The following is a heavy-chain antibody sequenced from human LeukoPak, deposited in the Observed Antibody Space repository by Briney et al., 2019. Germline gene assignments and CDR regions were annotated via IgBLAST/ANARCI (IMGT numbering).Heavy chain of an antibody. CDR3: AKDLGLRGIYGPRGGKTIDY. J-gene: IGHJ4*02. CDR2: ISNDGNNK. Sequence: GGSLRLSCGVSGFTFSNNAMHWVRQAPGKGLEWLALISNDGNNKHYADSVKGRFTISRDNSRNTLYLQMNSLRTEDTAVYYCAKDLGLRGIYGPRGGKTIDYWGQGTLVTVSS. D-gene: IGHD2-21*01. V-gene: IGHV3-30*18. CDR1: GFTFSNNA.